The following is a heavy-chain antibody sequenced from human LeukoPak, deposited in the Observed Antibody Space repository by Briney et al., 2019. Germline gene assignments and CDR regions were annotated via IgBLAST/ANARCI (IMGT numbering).Heavy chain of an antibody. CDR2: ISYDGNNK. CDR3: AKDRGLSFDY. J-gene: IGHJ4*02. Sequence: GVSLRLSCAASGFTFSSCGMHWVRQAPGKGLEWVAVISYDGNNKYFADSLKGRFTVSRDNSKNTLYLLMNSLRAEDTAVYYCAKDRGLSFDYWGQGTLVTVSS. CDR1: GFTFSSCG. V-gene: IGHV3-30*18.